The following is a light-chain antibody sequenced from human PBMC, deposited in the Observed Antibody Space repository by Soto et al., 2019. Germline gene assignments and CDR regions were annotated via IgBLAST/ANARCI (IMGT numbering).Light chain of an antibody. CDR3: TSYATTNTLV. Sequence: QSVLTQPASVSGSPGQTITISCTGTSSDVGAYRFVSWYQHHPGKAPKLMIYEVSSRPSGVSDRFSGSKSGNTASLTISGLQPEDESDYYCTSYATTNTLVFGGGTKVTVL. V-gene: IGLV2-14*01. CDR1: SSDVGAYRF. CDR2: EVS. J-gene: IGLJ2*01.